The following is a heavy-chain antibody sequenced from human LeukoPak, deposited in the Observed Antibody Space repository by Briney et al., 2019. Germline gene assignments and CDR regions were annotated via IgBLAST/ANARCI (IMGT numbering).Heavy chain of an antibody. CDR1: GFTFSSYG. V-gene: IGHV3-64*01. J-gene: IGHJ6*03. Sequence: PGGSLRLSCAASGFTFSSYGMHWVRQAPGKGLEYVAAISSNGGSTYYANSVKGRFTISRDNSKNTLYLQMGSLRAEDMAVYYCARGGAYYYYYYMDVWGKGTTVTVSS. CDR3: ARGGAYYYYYYMDV. D-gene: IGHD2-15*01. CDR2: ISSNGGST.